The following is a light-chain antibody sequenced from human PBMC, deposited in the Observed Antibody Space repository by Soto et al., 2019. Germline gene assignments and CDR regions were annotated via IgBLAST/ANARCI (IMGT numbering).Light chain of an antibody. CDR2: EVS. CDR1: SSDVGGYNY. V-gene: IGLV2-14*01. Sequence: QSVLTQPASVSGSPGQSITISCTGTSSDVGGYNYVSWYQQHPGKAPKVMIFEVSNRPSGVSTLFSGSKSGNTASLTISGFQAEDEADYYCSSYTSSSSYVFGTGTKVTVL. J-gene: IGLJ1*01. CDR3: SSYTSSSSYV.